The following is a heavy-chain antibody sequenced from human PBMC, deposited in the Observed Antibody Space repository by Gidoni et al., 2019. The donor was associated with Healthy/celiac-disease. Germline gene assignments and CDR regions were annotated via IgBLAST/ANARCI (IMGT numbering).Heavy chain of an antibody. Sequence: QVQLVDSGGGVVQPVRSLRLSCAASGFTFSSYGIHWLRQAPGKGLEWVAVISYDGSNKYYADSVKGRLTISRDNSKNKLYLQMNSLRAEDTAVYYCANPAYVARRVWTWEGVYYGMDVWGQGTTVTVSS. CDR1: GFTFSSYG. CDR3: ANPAYVARRVWTWEGVYYGMDV. CDR2: ISYDGSNK. D-gene: IGHD1-26*01. J-gene: IGHJ6*02. V-gene: IGHV3-30*18.